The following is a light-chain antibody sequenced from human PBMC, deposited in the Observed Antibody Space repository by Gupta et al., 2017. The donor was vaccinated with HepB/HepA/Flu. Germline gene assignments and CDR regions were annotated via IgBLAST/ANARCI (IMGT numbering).Light chain of an antibody. CDR2: STA. V-gene: IGKV1-39*01. J-gene: IGKJ1*01. Sequence: DIQLTQSPSSLSASVGDRVIITCRASQSSSRYLNWYQQKPGKDPKLLINSTANLQSGVPSRFTGSGSGTEDTPTINSLEPEDVATYSCQQSYCLTWTFGRGTKVDIK. CDR3: QQSYCLTWT. CDR1: QSSSRY.